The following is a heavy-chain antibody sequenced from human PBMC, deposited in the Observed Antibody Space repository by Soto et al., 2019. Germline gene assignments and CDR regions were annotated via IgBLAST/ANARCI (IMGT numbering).Heavy chain of an antibody. V-gene: IGHV1-8*01. D-gene: IGHD3-3*01. CDR2: MNPNSGNT. J-gene: IGHJ5*02. CDR1: GYTFTSYD. Sequence: GASVKVSCKASGYTFTSYDINWVRQATGQGLEWMGWMNPNSGNTGYAQKFQGRVTMTRNTSISTAYMELSSLRSEDTAVYYCARKSSQDFWSGYTQTNWFDPWGQGTLVTVSS. CDR3: ARKSSQDFWSGYTQTNWFDP.